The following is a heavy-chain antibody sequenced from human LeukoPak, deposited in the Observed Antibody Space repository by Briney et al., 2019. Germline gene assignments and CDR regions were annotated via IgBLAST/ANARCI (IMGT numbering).Heavy chain of an antibody. D-gene: IGHD4-17*01. J-gene: IGHJ4*02. CDR3: VKATVTSSYFDYFDS. V-gene: IGHV3-64D*09. CDR2: ISNNGGHT. Sequence: GSLRLSCSASGFSFSICSMHWVRQAPGKGLEYVSAISNNGGHTNYADSVKGRFTISRDNSKNTLYLQMSSLRAEDTAVYYCVKATVTSSYFDYFDSWGQGTRVTVSS. CDR1: GFSFSICS.